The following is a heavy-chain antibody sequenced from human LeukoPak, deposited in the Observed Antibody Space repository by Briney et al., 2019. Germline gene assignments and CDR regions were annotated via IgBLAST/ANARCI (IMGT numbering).Heavy chain of an antibody. CDR3: ARGKSGSPNSEWDV. Sequence: PGGSLRLSCAASGFTFDDYGMSWVRQAPGKGLEWVSGINWNGGSTGYADSVKGRFTISRDHAKNSLYLQMNSLRAEDTALYYCARGKSGSPNSEWDVWGKGTTFTVSS. J-gene: IGHJ6*04. D-gene: IGHD1-26*01. CDR2: INWNGGST. CDR1: GFTFDDYG. V-gene: IGHV3-20*04.